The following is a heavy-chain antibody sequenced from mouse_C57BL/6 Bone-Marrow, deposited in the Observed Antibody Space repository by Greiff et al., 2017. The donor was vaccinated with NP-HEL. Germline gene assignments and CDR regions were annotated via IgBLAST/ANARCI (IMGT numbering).Heavy chain of an antibody. J-gene: IGHJ1*03. CDR2: IRSKSNNDSR. CDR1: GFSFNTYA. D-gene: IGHD1-1*01. CDR3: VIHGGSYYYGSSWYFAV. V-gene: IGHV10-1*01. Sequence: EVQLVESGGGLVQPKGSLKLSCAASGFSFNTYAMNWVRQAPGKGMEWVARIRSKSNNDSRYYAESVKDSFTISRDDSESMLYLQMNNLKPEDTAMYCCVIHGGSYYYGSSWYFAVWGTGTTVTVSS.